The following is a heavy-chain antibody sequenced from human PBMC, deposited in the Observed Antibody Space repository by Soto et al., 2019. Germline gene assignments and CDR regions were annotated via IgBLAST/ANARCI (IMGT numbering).Heavy chain of an antibody. CDR1: GGSISSSSYY. CDR2: IYYSGST. CDR3: ARHFSSSWAYYYYMDV. J-gene: IGHJ6*03. D-gene: IGHD6-13*01. Sequence: SETLSLTCTVSGGSISSSSYYWGWIRQPPGKGLEWIGSIYYSGSTYYNPSLKSRVTISVDTSKNQFSLKLSSVTAADTAVYYCARHFSSSWAYYYYMDVWGKGTTVTVSS. V-gene: IGHV4-39*01.